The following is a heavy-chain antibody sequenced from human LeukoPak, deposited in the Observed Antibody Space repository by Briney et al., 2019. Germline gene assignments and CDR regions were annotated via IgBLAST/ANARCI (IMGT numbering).Heavy chain of an antibody. D-gene: IGHD3-22*01. CDR2: ISYDGSNK. J-gene: IGHJ4*02. Sequence: GRSLRLSCAASGFTFSSYAMHWVRQAPGKGLEWVAVISYDGSNKYYADSVKGRFTISRDNSKNTLYLQMSSLRAEDTAVYYCARSRYYDSSGYFDYWGQGTLVTVSS. V-gene: IGHV3-30*04. CDR1: GFTFSSYA. CDR3: ARSRYYDSSGYFDY.